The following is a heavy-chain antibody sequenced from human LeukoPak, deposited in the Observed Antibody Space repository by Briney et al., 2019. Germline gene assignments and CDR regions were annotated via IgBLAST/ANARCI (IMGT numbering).Heavy chain of an antibody. D-gene: IGHD3-3*01. V-gene: IGHV3-30*04. CDR2: ISYDGSDK. Sequence: PGGSLRLSCAASGFTFSSDAMHWVRQAPSKGLEWVAVISYDGSDKYYADSVKGRFIISRDNSKNTLYLQMNSLRAEDTAVYYCARGGFWSGYYYYYYHMDVWGKGTTVTVSS. J-gene: IGHJ6*03. CDR3: ARGGFWSGYYYYYYHMDV. CDR1: GFTFSSDA.